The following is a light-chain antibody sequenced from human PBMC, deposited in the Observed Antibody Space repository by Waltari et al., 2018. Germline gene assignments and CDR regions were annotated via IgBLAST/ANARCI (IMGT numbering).Light chain of an antibody. CDR2: EVV. Sequence: QSALTQPASVSGSPGQSITISCTGTSSDVGAYDHVSWFQQPPGKAPKPVFFEVVNRPSGISNRFAGPKSGNTASLTMSGLQAEDEADYYCNSYATSSARVFGGGTKLTVL. CDR1: SSDVGAYDH. J-gene: IGLJ3*02. V-gene: IGLV2-14*01. CDR3: NSYATSSARV.